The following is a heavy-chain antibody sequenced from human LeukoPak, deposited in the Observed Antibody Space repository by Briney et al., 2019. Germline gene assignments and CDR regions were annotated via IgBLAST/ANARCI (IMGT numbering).Heavy chain of an antibody. D-gene: IGHD2-21*01. Sequence: SETLSLTCTVSGGSISSYYWSWIRQPPGKGLEWIGRIYTSGSTNYNPSLKRRVSMSVDTSKNQFSLKLSSVTAADTAVYYCARARVWRYYYYYMDVWGKGTTVTVSS. CDR3: ARARVWRYYYYYMDV. V-gene: IGHV4-4*07. CDR2: IYTSGST. J-gene: IGHJ6*03. CDR1: GGSISSYY.